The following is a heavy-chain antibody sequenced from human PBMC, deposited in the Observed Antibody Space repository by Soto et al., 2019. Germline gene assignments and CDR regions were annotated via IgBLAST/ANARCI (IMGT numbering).Heavy chain of an antibody. CDR3: ARDPSPDSSGWYYFDY. CDR1: GFTFSTYN. Sequence: EVHLVGSGGGLVQPGGSLRLSCAASGFTFSTYNMNWVRQAPGKGLEWVSYISRSSTTVYYADSVKGRFTISRDNAKNSVYLQMNSLRDEDTALYYCARDPSPDSSGWYYFDYWGQGTLVTVSS. D-gene: IGHD6-19*01. J-gene: IGHJ4*02. CDR2: ISRSSTTV. V-gene: IGHV3-48*02.